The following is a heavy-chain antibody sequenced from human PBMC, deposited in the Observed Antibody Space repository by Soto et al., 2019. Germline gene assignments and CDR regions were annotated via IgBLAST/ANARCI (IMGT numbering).Heavy chain of an antibody. CDR1: GFTFSSYG. J-gene: IGHJ5*02. CDR3: AKGNGQWPNWFDP. Sequence: GGSLRLSCAASGFTFSSYGMHWVRQAPGKGLEWVAVISYDGSNKYYADSVKGRFTFSRDNSKNTLYLQMNSLRAEDTAVYYCAKGNGQWPNWFDPWGQGTLVTVSS. D-gene: IGHD6-19*01. CDR2: ISYDGSNK. V-gene: IGHV3-30*18.